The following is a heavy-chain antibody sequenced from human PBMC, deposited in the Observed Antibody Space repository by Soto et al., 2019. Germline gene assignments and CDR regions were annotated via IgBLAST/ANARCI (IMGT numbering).Heavy chain of an antibody. V-gene: IGHV4-34*01. CDR1: GGSFSGYY. Sequence: SETLSLTCAVYGGSFSGYYWSWILQPPGNGLEWIGEINNSGSTNYNPSLNSRVTISVDTSKNQFSLKLSSVTAADTAVYYCARGHRVYYYDSSGYLPLDYWGQGTLVPVYS. J-gene: IGHJ4*02. CDR2: INNSGST. CDR3: ARGHRVYYYDSSGYLPLDY. D-gene: IGHD3-22*01.